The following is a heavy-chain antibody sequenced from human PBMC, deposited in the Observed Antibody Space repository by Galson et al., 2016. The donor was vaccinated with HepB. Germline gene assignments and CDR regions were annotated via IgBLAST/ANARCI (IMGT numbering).Heavy chain of an antibody. CDR3: ARGGTRSTVTT. V-gene: IGHV4-31*03. CDR1: GVSISSGGYY. CDR2: IYYSGST. D-gene: IGHD4-11*01. Sequence: LSLTCTVSGVSISSGGYYWSWIRQHPGKGLEWIGYIYYSGSTYYNPSLKSRLTISVDTSKNQFSLKLSSVTAADTAAYYCARGGTRSTVTTWGQGTLVTVSS. J-gene: IGHJ4*02.